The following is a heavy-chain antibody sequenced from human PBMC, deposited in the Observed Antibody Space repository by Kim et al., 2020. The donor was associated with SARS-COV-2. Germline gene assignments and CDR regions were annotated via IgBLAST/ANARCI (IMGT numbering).Heavy chain of an antibody. Sequence: SLKSRVTISVDTSKNQFSLKLGSVTAADTSVYYCARHGGLYSSSWYVLDVWGQGTTVTVSS. CDR3: ARHGGLYSSSWYVLDV. V-gene: IGHV4-39*01. J-gene: IGHJ6*02. D-gene: IGHD6-13*01.